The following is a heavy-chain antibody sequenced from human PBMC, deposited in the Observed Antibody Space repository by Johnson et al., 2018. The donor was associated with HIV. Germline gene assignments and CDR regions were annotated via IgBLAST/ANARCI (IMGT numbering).Heavy chain of an antibody. Sequence: QVQLVESGGGVVQPGGSLRLSCAASGFTFSSYGMHWVRQAPGKGLEWVAFIRYDGSNKYYADSVKGRFTSSRDNSKNTLYLQMNSLRAEDTAVYYCAKDGLRGGSYLDAFDIWGQGTMVSVSS. CDR2: IRYDGSNK. CDR3: AKDGLRGGSYLDAFDI. CDR1: GFTFSSYG. V-gene: IGHV3-30*02. J-gene: IGHJ3*02. D-gene: IGHD1-26*01.